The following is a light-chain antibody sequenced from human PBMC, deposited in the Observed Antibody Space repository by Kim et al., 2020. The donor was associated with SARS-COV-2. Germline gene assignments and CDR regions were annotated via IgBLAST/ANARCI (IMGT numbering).Light chain of an antibody. CDR3: QQYGTSYT. CDR1: QSVSNNF. V-gene: IGKV3-20*01. J-gene: IGKJ2*01. CDR2: AAS. Sequence: ERVLTQSPGTLSLSPGERATLSCRASQSVSNNFLAWYQQKPGQAPRLLIYAASARPTAIPDRFSGSWFGTDFTLTISGLEPEDFAVYYCQQYGTSYTFGQGTKLEI.